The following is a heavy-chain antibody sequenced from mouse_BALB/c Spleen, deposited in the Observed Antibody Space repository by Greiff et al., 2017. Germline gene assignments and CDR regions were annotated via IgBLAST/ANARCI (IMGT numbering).Heavy chain of an antibody. V-gene: IGHV6-6*02. J-gene: IGHJ2*01. CDR1: GFTFSNYW. CDR2: IRLKSNNYAT. D-gene: IGHD2-1*01. CDR3: TRVYYGNYVGLDY. Sequence: EVKLVESGGGLVQPGGSMKLSCVASGFTFSNYWMNWVRQSPEKGLEWVAEIRLKSNNYATHYAESVKGRFTISRDDSKSSVYLQMNNLRAEDTGIYYCTRVYYGNYVGLDYWGQGTTLTVSS.